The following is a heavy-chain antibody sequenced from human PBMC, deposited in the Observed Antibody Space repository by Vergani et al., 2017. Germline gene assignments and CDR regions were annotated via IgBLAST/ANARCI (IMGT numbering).Heavy chain of an antibody. D-gene: IGHD2-15*01. Sequence: QLQLQESGPGLVKPSETLSLTCTVSGGSISSSSYYWGWIRQPPGKGLEWIGSIYYSGSTYYNPSLKSRVTISVDTSKNQFSLKLSSVTAADTAVYYCARHXCSGGSCYPALMGYWGQGTLVTVSS. CDR2: IYYSGST. V-gene: IGHV4-39*01. CDR1: GGSISSSSYY. J-gene: IGHJ4*02. CDR3: ARHXCSGGSCYPALMGY.